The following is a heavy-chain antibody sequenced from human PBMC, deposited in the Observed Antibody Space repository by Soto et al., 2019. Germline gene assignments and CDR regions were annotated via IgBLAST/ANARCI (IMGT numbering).Heavy chain of an antibody. V-gene: IGHV1-2*04. CDR3: ARGDSTDCSNGVCSFFYNHDMDV. D-gene: IGHD2-8*01. CDR1: GGTFSSYA. J-gene: IGHJ6*02. CDR2: INPKSGGT. Sequence: ASVKVSCKASGGTFSSYAISWVRQAPGQGLEWLGRINPKSGGTSTAQKFQGWVTMTTDTSISTASMELTRLTSDATAIYYCARGDSTDCSNGVCSFFYNHDMDVWGQGTTVTVSS.